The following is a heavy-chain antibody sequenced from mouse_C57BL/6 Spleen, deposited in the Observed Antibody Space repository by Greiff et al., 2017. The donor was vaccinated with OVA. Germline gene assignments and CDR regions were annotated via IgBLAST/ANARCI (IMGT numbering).Heavy chain of an antibody. J-gene: IGHJ4*01. CDR3: ARQGGNPYYAMDY. Sequence: VKLMESGPGLVAPSQSLSITCTVSGFSLTSYGVHWVRQPPGKGLEWLVVIWSDGSTTYNSALKSRLSISKDNSKSQVFLKMNSLQTDDTAMYYCARQGGNPYYAMDYWGQGTSVTVSS. D-gene: IGHD2-1*01. V-gene: IGHV2-6-1*01. CDR1: GFSLTSYG. CDR2: IWSDGST.